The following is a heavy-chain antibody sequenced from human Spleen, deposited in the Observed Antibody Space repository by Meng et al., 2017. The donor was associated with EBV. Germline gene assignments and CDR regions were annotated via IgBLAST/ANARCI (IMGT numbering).Heavy chain of an antibody. Sequence: QLVQSGAEVKKPGGSVKVSCKASGYTFTSSGFSWVRQAPGQGLEWVGWISASSGNTNYVQNLQGRVTMTTDTSTSTAYMDLRSLRSDDTAVYYCARDDSGTHAADYGGQGTMVTVSA. CDR3: ARDDSGTHAADY. CDR1: GYTFTSSG. J-gene: IGHJ4*02. D-gene: IGHD1-26*01. V-gene: IGHV1-18*01. CDR2: ISASSGNT.